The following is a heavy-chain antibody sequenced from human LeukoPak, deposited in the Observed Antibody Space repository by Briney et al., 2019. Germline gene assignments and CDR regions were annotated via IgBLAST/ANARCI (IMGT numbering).Heavy chain of an antibody. CDR1: GFTFNIRW. CDR2: INSDGSST. J-gene: IGHJ6*02. V-gene: IGHV3-74*01. CDR3: TPDPSYAMEV. Sequence: GGSLRLSCAASGFTFNIRWMHRVRQAPGKGLVWVSRINSDGSSTNYADSVKGRFTISRDNAKNMVYLQMNSLRAEDTAVYYCTPDPSYAMEVWGQGATVAVS.